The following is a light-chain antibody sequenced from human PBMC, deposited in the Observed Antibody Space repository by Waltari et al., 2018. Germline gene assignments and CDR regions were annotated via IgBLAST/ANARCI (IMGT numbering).Light chain of an antibody. CDR1: QSISSY. Sequence: DIQMTQSPSSLSASVGDRVTITCRASQSISSYLNWYQQKPGKAHKLLIYAASGLQSGVPSRFSGSGSGTDFTLTINSLQPEDFATYYCQQSYSTPLTFGGGTKVEIK. CDR3: QQSYSTPLT. V-gene: IGKV1-39*01. CDR2: AAS. J-gene: IGKJ4*01.